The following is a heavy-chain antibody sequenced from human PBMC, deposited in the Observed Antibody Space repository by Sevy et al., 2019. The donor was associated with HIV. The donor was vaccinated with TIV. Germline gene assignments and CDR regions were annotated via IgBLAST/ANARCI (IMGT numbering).Heavy chain of an antibody. V-gene: IGHV3-30*04. CDR2: ISYDGNNK. Sequence: GGSLRLSCTASGFTFSTYAMYWVRQAPGKGLEWVAVISYDGNNKDYADSVKGLFTVSRDNSKNTLYLQMNSLRAEDTVVYYCASHYYDSTGYYYPLDYWGQGTLVTVSS. CDR3: ASHYYDSTGYYYPLDY. CDR1: GFTFSTYA. J-gene: IGHJ4*02. D-gene: IGHD3-22*01.